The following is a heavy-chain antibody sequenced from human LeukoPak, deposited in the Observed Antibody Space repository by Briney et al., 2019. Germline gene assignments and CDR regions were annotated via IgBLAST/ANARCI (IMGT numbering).Heavy chain of an antibody. CDR2: INHNGST. J-gene: IGHJ5*02. CDR1: GGSFSGYY. D-gene: IGHD3-22*01. V-gene: IGHV4-34*01. CDR3: ARGLTYYYDSSGYRNWFDP. Sequence: PSETLSLTCAVYGGSFSGYYWSWIRQPPGKGLEWIGEINHNGSTNYNPSLKSRVTISVDTSKNQFSLKLSSVTAADTAVYYCARGLTYYYDSSGYRNWFDPRGQGTLVTVSS.